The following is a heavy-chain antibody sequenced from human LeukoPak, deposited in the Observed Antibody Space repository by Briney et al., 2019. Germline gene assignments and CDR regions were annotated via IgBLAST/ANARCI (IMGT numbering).Heavy chain of an antibody. J-gene: IGHJ4*02. CDR3: AKGTTVTTFDY. CDR2: MSGSGGST. D-gene: IGHD4-17*01. CDR1: GFTISSYG. Sequence: GGSLRLSCAASGFTISSYGMSWVRQAPAKGLEWVSAMSGSGGSTYYADSVKGRFTISRDNSKNTLYLQMNSLRAEDTAVYYCAKGTTVTTFDYWGQGTLVTVSS. V-gene: IGHV3-23*01.